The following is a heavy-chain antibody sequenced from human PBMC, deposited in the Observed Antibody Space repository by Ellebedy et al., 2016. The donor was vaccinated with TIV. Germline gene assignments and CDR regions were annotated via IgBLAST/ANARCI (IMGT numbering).Heavy chain of an antibody. CDR3: AKAGVLEWLLGY. CDR1: GFTFSSYA. V-gene: IGHV3-30-3*01. J-gene: IGHJ4*02. D-gene: IGHD3-3*01. CDR2: ISYDGSNK. Sequence: GESLKISXAASGFTFSSYAMHWVRQAPGKGLEWVAVISYDGSNKYYADSVKGRFTISRDNSKNTLYLQMNSLRAEDTAVYYCAKAGVLEWLLGYWGQGTLVTVSS.